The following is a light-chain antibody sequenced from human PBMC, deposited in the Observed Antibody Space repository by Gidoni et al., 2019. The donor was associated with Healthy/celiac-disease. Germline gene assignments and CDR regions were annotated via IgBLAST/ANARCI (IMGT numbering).Light chain of an antibody. CDR2: AAS. J-gene: IGKJ4*01. Sequence: DIQMTPSPSSLSASVGDRVTITCRASQSISSYLNWYQQKPGKAPKLLIYAASSLHSGVPSRFSGSGSGTDFTLTISSLQPEDFATYYCRQSYSTPLTFGGGTKVEIK. CDR3: RQSYSTPLT. V-gene: IGKV1-39*01. CDR1: QSISSY.